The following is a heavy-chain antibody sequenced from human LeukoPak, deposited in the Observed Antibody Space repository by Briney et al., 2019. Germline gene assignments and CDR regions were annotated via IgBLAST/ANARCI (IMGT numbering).Heavy chain of an antibody. Sequence: GESLKISCKASGYTFNNYWIGWVREVPGRGLGWRGMRYPDGSAGTYHPSFEGRVTISADQSVTTAYLEWNSLKASDTALYYCVRQGLQSGTYPAYWGPGTLVTVSS. J-gene: IGHJ4*02. CDR2: RYPDGSAG. CDR1: GYTFNNYW. D-gene: IGHD1-26*01. V-gene: IGHV5-51*01. CDR3: VRQGLQSGTYPAY.